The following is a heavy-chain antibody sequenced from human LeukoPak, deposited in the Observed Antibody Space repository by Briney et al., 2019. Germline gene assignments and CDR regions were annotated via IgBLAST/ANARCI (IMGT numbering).Heavy chain of an antibody. CDR3: ARDPGYSYGYDHYYYGMDV. Sequence: SETLSLTCTPSGGSLSGDNYYWSWIRQPPGKGLQWIAYISLSGSTNYNPSLKSRVTISLDTSKNQFSLRLTSVTAADTAVYYCARDPGYSYGYDHYYYGMDVWGQGTTVTVSS. CDR2: ISLSGST. D-gene: IGHD5-18*01. J-gene: IGHJ6*02. CDR1: GGSLSGDNYY. V-gene: IGHV4-61*01.